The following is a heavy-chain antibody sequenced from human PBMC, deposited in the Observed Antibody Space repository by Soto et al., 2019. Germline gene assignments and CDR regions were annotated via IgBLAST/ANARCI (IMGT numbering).Heavy chain of an antibody. J-gene: IGHJ4*02. CDR1: GFTFSDYY. CDR2: ISSSGSTI. D-gene: IGHD3-22*01. Sequence: PGGSLRLSCAASGFTFSDYYMSWIRQAPGKGLEWVSYISSSGSTIYYADSVKGRFTISRDNAKNSLYLQMNSLRAEDTAVYYCARALYYYDSSGYPGYWGQGTLVTVSS. V-gene: IGHV3-11*01. CDR3: ARALYYYDSSGYPGY.